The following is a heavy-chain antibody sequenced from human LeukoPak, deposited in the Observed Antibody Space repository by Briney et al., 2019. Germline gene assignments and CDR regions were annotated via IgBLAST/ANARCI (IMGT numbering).Heavy chain of an antibody. J-gene: IGHJ4*02. CDR2: VYYTGST. V-gene: IGHV4-59*08. CDR1: GGSVSNYY. Sequence: SETLSLTCSVSGGSVSNYYWSWIRQPPGKGLEWIGYVYYTGSTNYIPSLKSRVTMFEDKSKNQFSLRLYSVTVADTAVYYCARHFAYSSSSYFDYWGQGSLVTVS. CDR3: ARHFAYSSSSYFDY. D-gene: IGHD6-6*01.